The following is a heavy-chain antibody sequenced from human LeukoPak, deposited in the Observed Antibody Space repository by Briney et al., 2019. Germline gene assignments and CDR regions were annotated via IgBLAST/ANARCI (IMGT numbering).Heavy chain of an antibody. CDR2: IYHSGST. Sequence: SETLSLTCTVSGGSISSGYFWGWIRQPPGKGLECIGTIYHSGSTYYNPSLKSRVTISVDTSKNQFSLKLNSVTAADTAVYYCARIYSSSWFLNWFDPWGQGTLVTVSS. CDR3: ARIYSSSWFLNWFDP. V-gene: IGHV4-38-2*02. J-gene: IGHJ5*02. CDR1: GGSISSGYF. D-gene: IGHD6-13*01.